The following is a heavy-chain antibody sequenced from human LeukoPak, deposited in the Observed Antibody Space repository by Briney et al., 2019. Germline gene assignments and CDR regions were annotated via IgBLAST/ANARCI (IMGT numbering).Heavy chain of an antibody. D-gene: IGHD1-14*01. J-gene: IGHJ6*02. CDR3: AKYLTARGPPYALDV. CDR2: INISGGTT. Sequence: GGSLRLSCAASEFTFSSYAMQWVRQAPGKGLEWVSGINISGGTTYYTNSVKGRFTISRDNSKNTLSLQMNSLRAEDTAVYYCAKYLTARGPPYALDVWGQGTTVT. CDR1: EFTFSSYA. V-gene: IGHV3-23*01.